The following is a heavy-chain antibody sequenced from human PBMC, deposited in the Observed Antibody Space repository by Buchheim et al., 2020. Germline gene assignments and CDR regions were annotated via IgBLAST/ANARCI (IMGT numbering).Heavy chain of an antibody. CDR3: ARQIVAGTFDYYYYGMDV. Sequence: EVQLVESGGGLVQPGGSLRLSCAASGFTFSSYSMNWVRQAPGKGLEWVSYISSSSSTIYYADSVKGRFTISKEHAKNPLYLQMNSLRAEDTAVYYCARQIVAGTFDYYYYGMDVWGQGTT. D-gene: IGHD6-19*01. V-gene: IGHV3-48*01. J-gene: IGHJ6*02. CDR2: ISSSSSTI. CDR1: GFTFSSYS.